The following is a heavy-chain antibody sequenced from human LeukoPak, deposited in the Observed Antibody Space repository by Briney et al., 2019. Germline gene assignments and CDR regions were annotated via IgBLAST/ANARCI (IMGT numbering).Heavy chain of an antibody. J-gene: IGHJ6*03. CDR3: ARFQVAAGITSYYYYMDV. Sequence: GGSLRLSCAASGFTFSSYSMNWVRQAPGKGLEWVSSISSSSSYIYYADSVKGRFTISRDNAKNSLYLQMNSLRAEDTAVYYCARFQVAAGITSYYYYMDVWGKGTTVTASS. V-gene: IGHV3-21*01. D-gene: IGHD6-13*01. CDR1: GFTFSSYS. CDR2: ISSSSSYI.